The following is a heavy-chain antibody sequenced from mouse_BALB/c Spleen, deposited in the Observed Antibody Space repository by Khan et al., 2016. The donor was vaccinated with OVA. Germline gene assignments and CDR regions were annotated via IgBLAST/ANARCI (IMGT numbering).Heavy chain of an antibody. CDR2: IWSDGST. Sequence: QVQLKESGPGLVAPSQSLSITCTISGFSLTNYGVHWVRQPPGKGLEWLVVIWSDGSTTYNSALKSRLSINKDNSKSQVFLKMSSLQTDDTAMYYCARQPYYHYYLMDYWGQGTSVTVSS. CDR1: GFSLTNYG. CDR3: ARQPYYHYYLMDY. J-gene: IGHJ4*01. D-gene: IGHD2-10*01. V-gene: IGHV2-6-1*01.